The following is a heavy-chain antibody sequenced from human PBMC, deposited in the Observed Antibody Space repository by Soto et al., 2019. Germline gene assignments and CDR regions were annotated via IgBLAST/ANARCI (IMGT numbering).Heavy chain of an antibody. V-gene: IGHV3-21*02. Sequence: EVQLVESGGGLVKPGGSLRLSCATSGFTFSNYIMNWVRQAPGKGLEWVASISSRNTYIYYAASVRGRFTISRDNAKDALYLQIALLRVEDTATYYCARIILGGGGYPDYCAQGTLVTVSS. J-gene: IGHJ4*02. CDR2: ISSRNTYI. CDR1: GFTFSNYI. D-gene: IGHD5-18*01. CDR3: ARIILGGGGYPDY.